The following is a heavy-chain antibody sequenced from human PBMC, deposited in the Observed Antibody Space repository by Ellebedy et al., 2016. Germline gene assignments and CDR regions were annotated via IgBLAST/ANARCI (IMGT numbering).Heavy chain of an antibody. Sequence: SETLSLTCAVYGGSFSGYFWSWIRQSPGKGLEWIGETNHSGHTKYNPSLKSRVTISVDTSKTQFSLNLSSVTAADTAVYYCARSFRCGHDDCSTWDYWGQGILVTVSS. CDR3: ARSFRCGHDDCSTWDY. D-gene: IGHD4-11*01. CDR2: TNHSGHT. CDR1: GGSFSGYF. J-gene: IGHJ4*02. V-gene: IGHV4-34*01.